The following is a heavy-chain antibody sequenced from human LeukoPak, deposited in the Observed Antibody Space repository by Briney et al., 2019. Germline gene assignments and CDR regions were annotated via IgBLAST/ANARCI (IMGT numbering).Heavy chain of an antibody. D-gene: IGHD2-2*01. CDR2: INSDGGWT. J-gene: IGHJ4*02. CDR1: GNYC. Sequence: GGSLRLSCAASGNYCMHWVRQAPGKGLVWVSHINSDGGWTSYADSVKGRFTISKDNAKNTVYLQMNNLRAEDTAVYYCVSFYETYWGRGTLVTVSS. CDR3: VSFYETY. V-gene: IGHV3-74*01.